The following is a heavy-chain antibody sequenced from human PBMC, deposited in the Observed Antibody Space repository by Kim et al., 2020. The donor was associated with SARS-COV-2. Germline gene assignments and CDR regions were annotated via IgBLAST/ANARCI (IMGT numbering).Heavy chain of an antibody. Sequence: GGSLRLSCAASGFTFCSYGMHWVRQAPGKGLEWVAVISYDGSNKYYADSVKGRFTISRDNSKNTLYLQMNSLRAEDTAVYYCARDTREYSSSWYVGYYYGMDVWGQGTTVTVSS. CDR2: ISYDGSNK. CDR1: GFTFCSYG. V-gene: IGHV3-33*05. D-gene: IGHD6-13*01. J-gene: IGHJ6*02. CDR3: ARDTREYSSSWYVGYYYGMDV.